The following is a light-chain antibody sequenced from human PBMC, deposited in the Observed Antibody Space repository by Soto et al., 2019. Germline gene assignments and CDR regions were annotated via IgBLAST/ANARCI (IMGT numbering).Light chain of an antibody. J-gene: IGKJ1*01. CDR3: QQYGSSGT. CDR1: QSVNKH. V-gene: IGKV3-20*01. CDR2: DTS. Sequence: PGERATLSCRASQSVNKHLAWYQHTPGQAPRLLIYDTSYRATGIPARFSGSGAGTDFTLTISRLEPEDFAVYYCQQYGSSGTFGQGTKVDI.